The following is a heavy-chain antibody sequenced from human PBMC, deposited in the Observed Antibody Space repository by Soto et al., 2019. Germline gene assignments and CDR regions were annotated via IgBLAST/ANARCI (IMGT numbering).Heavy chain of an antibody. CDR1: GFSFGSYS. CDR3: AKALYSSTYSRGMDV. V-gene: IGHV3-23*01. D-gene: IGHD6-19*01. J-gene: IGHJ6*02. Sequence: EVQLLESGGGLVQPGGSLRLSCAASGFSFGSYSMTWVRQAPGKGLEWVSVIGGDAVTTYYADSVKGRFTVSRDNSKNTVHLQMNSLRAEDMAVYYCAKALYSSTYSRGMDVWGQGTTVTVSS. CDR2: IGGDAVTT.